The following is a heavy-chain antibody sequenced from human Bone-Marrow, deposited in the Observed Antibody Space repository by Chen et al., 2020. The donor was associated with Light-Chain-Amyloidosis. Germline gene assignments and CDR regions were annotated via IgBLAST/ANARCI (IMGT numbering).Heavy chain of an antibody. J-gene: IGHJ4*02. CDR2: ISGSGGST. Sequence: VQLVESGGGLVQPGGSLRLSCAASGFTFSSYAMSWVRQAPGKGLEWVSAISGSGGSTYYADSVKGRFTISRDNSKNTLNLQMNSLRAEDTALYYCANYGSGSYYNAYWGQGTLVTVSS. CDR3: ANYGSGSYYNAY. CDR1: GFTFSSYA. D-gene: IGHD3-10*01. V-gene: IGHV3-23*04.